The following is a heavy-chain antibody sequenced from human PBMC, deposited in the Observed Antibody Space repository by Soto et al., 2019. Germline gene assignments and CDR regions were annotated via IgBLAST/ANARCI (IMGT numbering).Heavy chain of an antibody. CDR1: GGTFSSYA. CDR3: ARDARPHKAAAGWRGDWFAP. Sequence: QVQLVQSGAEVKKPGSSVKVSCKASGGTFSSYAISWVRQAPGQGLEWMGGIIPIFGTANYAQKFQGRVTITAADSPSPASMELRSLRSEETAVYYCARDARPHKAAAGWRGDWFAPWGQGTLVTVAS. V-gene: IGHV1-69*12. CDR2: IIPIFGTA. D-gene: IGHD6-13*01. J-gene: IGHJ5*02.